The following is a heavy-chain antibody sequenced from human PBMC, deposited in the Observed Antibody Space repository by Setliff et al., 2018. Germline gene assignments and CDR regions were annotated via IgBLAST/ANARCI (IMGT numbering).Heavy chain of an antibody. CDR2: ISAYNGNT. V-gene: IGHV1-18*01. CDR3: ARDLGGLHLTMYHFDY. Sequence: GASVKVSCKASGYTFTSYGISWVRQAPGQGLEWMGWISAYNGNTNYAQKLQGRVTMTTDTSTSTAYMELRSLRSDDTAVYYCARDLGGLHLTMYHFDYWGQGTLVTSPQ. CDR1: GYTFTSYG. D-gene: IGHD3-10*02. J-gene: IGHJ4*02.